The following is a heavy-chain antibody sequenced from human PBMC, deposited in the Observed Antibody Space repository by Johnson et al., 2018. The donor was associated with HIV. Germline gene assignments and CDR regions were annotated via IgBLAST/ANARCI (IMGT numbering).Heavy chain of an antibody. V-gene: IGHV3-30-3*01. CDR3: AKEGRYVEGAFDI. CDR2: ISHDGSNK. Sequence: QVQLVESGGGVVQPGRSLRLSCAASGFTFSSYAMHWVRQAPGKGLEWVAVISHDGSNKYYADSVKGRFTISRDNSKNTLYLQMNSLRAEDTAVYYCAKEGRYVEGAFDIWGQGIMVTISS. J-gene: IGHJ3*02. D-gene: IGHD5-12*01. CDR1: GFTFSSYA.